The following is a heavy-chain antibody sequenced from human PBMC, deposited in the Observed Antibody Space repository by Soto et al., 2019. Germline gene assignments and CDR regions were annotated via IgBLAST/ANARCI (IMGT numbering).Heavy chain of an antibody. V-gene: IGHV4-59*12. J-gene: IGHJ4*02. Sequence: SETLSLTCTVSGGSFSPNYWSWIRQPPGKGLEWVGEINYSGSTSYNPSLKSRVTISLDPSKNQFSLKLSSVTAADTAVYYCASQIVGATSGEFDYWGQGTLVPVSS. D-gene: IGHD1-26*01. CDR2: INYSGST. CDR3: ASQIVGATSGEFDY. CDR1: GGSFSPNY.